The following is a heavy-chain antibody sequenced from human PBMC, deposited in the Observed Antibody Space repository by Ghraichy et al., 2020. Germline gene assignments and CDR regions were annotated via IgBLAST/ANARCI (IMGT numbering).Heavy chain of an antibody. CDR3: ATDHILQSLARFDP. Sequence: SETLSLTCAVSGGSISSSNYYWGWIRQPPGKGLEWIGSIYYSGTTYYNPSLKSRVTLSVDTSKNQFSLKLSSVSAADTAVYYCATDHILQSLARFDPWGQGTLVTVSS. D-gene: IGHD3-3*01. V-gene: IGHV4-39*02. CDR1: GGSISSSNYY. J-gene: IGHJ5*02. CDR2: IYYSGTT.